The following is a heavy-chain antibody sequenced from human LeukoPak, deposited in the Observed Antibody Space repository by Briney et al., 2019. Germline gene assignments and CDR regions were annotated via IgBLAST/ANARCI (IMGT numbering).Heavy chain of an antibody. CDR2: HRSKAYGGTT. V-gene: IGHV3-49*04. CDR3: SRDQTPYY. CDR1: GFTFGDYA. Sequence: GGSLRLSCAASGFTFGDYALTWVRQAPGKGLEWVGFHRSKAYGGTTEYAASVKGRFTISRDDSKSIAYLQMNSLKTEDTAVYYCSRDQTPYYWGQGTLVTVSS. J-gene: IGHJ4*02.